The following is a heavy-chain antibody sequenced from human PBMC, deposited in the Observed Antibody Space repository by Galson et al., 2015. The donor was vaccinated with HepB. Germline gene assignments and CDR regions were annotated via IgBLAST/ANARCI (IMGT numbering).Heavy chain of an antibody. V-gene: IGHV3-11*06. CDR1: GFTFSDYY. CDR3: ATSKAVADLFDY. D-gene: IGHD6-19*01. CDR2: ISSSSSYT. J-gene: IGHJ4*02. Sequence: SLRLSCAASGFTFSDYYMSWLRQAPGKGLEWVSYISSSSSYTNYADSVKGRFTISRDNAKNPLYLQMNSLRAEDTAVYYCATSKAVADLFDYWGQGTLVTVSS.